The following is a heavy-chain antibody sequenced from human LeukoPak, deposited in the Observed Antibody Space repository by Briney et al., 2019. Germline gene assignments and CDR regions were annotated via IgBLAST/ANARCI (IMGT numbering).Heavy chain of an antibody. V-gene: IGHV4-61*02. CDR2: INTSGST. CDR1: GGSISSGSYF. J-gene: IGHJ6*03. CDR3: ARNEYSSSYYYYYYYMDV. Sequence: SQTLSLTCTVSGGSISSGSYFWSWIRQPAGKGLEWIGRINTSGSTNYNPSLKSRVTMSVDTSKNQFSLKLNSVTAAETAVYYCARNEYSSSYYYYYYYMDVWGKGTTVTVSS. D-gene: IGHD6-6*01.